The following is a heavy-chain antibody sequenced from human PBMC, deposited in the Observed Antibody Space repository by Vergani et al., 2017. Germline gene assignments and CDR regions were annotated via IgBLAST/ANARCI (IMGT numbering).Heavy chain of an antibody. V-gene: IGHV3-21*01. CDR3: ARDVTGPGTPFDY. J-gene: IGHJ4*02. CDR2: ISSSSSYI. CDR1: GFTFSSYS. D-gene: IGHD1-7*01. Sequence: VQLVESGGGLVKPGGSLRLSCAASGFTFSSYSMHWVRQAPGKGLEWVSSISSSSSYIYYADSVKGPFTISRDNAKNSLYLQMNILRAEDTAVYYCARDVTGPGTPFDYWGQGTLVTVSS.